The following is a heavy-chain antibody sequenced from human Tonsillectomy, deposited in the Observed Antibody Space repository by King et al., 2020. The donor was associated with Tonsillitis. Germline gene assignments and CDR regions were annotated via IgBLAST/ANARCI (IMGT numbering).Heavy chain of an antibody. CDR1: GGSICGGAYF. V-gene: IGHV4-31*03. J-gene: IGHJ5*02. CDR2: IYTNENT. Sequence: QLQEAGPGLLKPSQTLSLTCTFSGGSICGGAYFWSWIRPHPLKGLEWRGYIYTNENTFYNPSLKSRLTISVDTSKNQLSLKLRSVTAADTAVYYCGTYEGGVFDPWGQGTLVTVSS. CDR3: GTYEGGVFDP. D-gene: IGHD2-15*01.